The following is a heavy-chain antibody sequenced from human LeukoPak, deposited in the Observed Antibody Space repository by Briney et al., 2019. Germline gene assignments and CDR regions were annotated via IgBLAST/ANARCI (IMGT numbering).Heavy chain of an antibody. CDR3: ARALGYCSGGSCYARGGDDY. Sequence: ASVKVSCKASGGTFTSYYMHWVRQAPGQGLEWMGIINPSGGSTSYAQKFQGRVTMTRDMSTSTVYMELSSLRSDDTAVYYCARALGYCSGGSCYARGGDDYWGQGTLVTVSS. D-gene: IGHD2-15*01. V-gene: IGHV1-46*01. CDR2: INPSGGST. J-gene: IGHJ4*02. CDR1: GGTFTSYY.